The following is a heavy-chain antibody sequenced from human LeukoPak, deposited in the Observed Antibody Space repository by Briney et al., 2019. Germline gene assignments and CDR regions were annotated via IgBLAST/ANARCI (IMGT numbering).Heavy chain of an antibody. Sequence: SVKVSCKASGGTFSSYAISWVRQAPGQGLEWMGGIIPIFGTANYAQKFQGRVTITADESTSTAYMELSSLRSEDTAVYYCARDGYSHDYVIWFDPWGQGTLVTVSS. J-gene: IGHJ5*02. V-gene: IGHV1-69*13. CDR2: IIPIFGTA. CDR3: ARDGYSHDYVIWFDP. CDR1: GGTFSSYA. D-gene: IGHD4-17*01.